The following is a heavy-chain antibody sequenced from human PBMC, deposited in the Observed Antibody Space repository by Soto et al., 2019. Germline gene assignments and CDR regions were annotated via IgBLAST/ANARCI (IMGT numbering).Heavy chain of an antibody. CDR1: GFLFSGYA. Sequence: QVQPVESGGGVVQPGGSLRLSCATSGFLFSGYAMHWVRQTPGKGLEWVAVISYDGKEKYYADSAEGRFTISRESSGVTLYLQMSSLRVEDTAVYYCARGRGLAARPQHLDHWGQGTLVTVSS. CDR2: ISYDGKEK. V-gene: IGHV3-30*04. D-gene: IGHD6-6*01. CDR3: ARGRGLAARPQHLDH. J-gene: IGHJ4*02.